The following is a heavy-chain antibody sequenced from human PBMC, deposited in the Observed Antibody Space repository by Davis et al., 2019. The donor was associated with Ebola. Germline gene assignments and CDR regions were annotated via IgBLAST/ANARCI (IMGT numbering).Heavy chain of an antibody. CDR3: ARPCSSGWFGGTRDY. Sequence: AESLSLSCAASGFVFSTYPMHWVRHAPGHGLEWVALISYDGDYKYYADSVKGRFTVSRDNPKNTLYLQLNSLRTEDTALYYCARPCSSGWFGGTRDYWGQGTLVTVSS. D-gene: IGHD6-19*01. V-gene: IGHV3-30*04. CDR2: ISYDGDYK. J-gene: IGHJ4*02. CDR1: GFVFSTYP.